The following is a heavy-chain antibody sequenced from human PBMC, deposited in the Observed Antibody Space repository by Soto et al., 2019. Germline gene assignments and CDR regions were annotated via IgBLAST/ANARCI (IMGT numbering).Heavy chain of an antibody. CDR2: IIPILGIA. Sequence: SVKVSCKASGGTFSSYTISWVRQAPGQGLEWMGRIIPILGIANYAQKFQGRVTITADKSTSTAYMELSSLRSEDTAVYYCATLLAYCGGDCPLGYWGQGTLVTVSS. CDR1: GGTFSSYT. J-gene: IGHJ4*02. CDR3: ATLLAYCGGDCPLGY. D-gene: IGHD2-21*02. V-gene: IGHV1-69*02.